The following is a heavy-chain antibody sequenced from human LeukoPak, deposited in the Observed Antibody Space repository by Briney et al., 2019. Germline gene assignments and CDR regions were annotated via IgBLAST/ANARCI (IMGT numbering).Heavy chain of an antibody. D-gene: IGHD6-19*01. J-gene: IGHJ4*02. CDR2: ISGSGGST. CDR3: AKAPKSYSSGWGLFDY. CDR1: GFTFSSYA. Sequence: GGSLRLSCAASGFTFSSYAMSWVRQAPGKGLEWVSAISGSGGSTYYADSVKGRFTISRGNSKNTLYLQMNSLRAEDTAVYYCAKAPKSYSSGWGLFDYWGQGTLVTVSS. V-gene: IGHV3-23*01.